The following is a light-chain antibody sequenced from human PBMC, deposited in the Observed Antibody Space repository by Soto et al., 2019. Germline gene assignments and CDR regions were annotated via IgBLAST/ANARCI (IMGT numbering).Light chain of an antibody. Sequence: QSVLTQPASVSGSPGQSITISCTGTSSDIASYNLVSWYQQHPGKAPKLMIYAVDKRPSGLSNRFSGSKSGNTASLTISGLQAEDEADYYCCSYAVGLTWVFGGGTQLTVL. V-gene: IGLV2-23*02. CDR2: AVD. J-gene: IGLJ3*02. CDR3: CSYAVGLTWV. CDR1: SSDIASYNL.